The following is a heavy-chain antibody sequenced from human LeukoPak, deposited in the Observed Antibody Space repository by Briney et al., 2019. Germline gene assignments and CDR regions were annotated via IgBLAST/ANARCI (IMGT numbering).Heavy chain of an antibody. CDR1: GFSFSSYA. D-gene: IGHD2/OR15-2a*01. CDR3: AKDLSYGLDV. J-gene: IGHJ6*02. Sequence: GGSLRLPCAASGFSFSSYAMSWVRQAPGKGLEWVSALSGSGSSTYYADSVKGRFTISRDNSKNTLYLQMNSLRAEDTAVYYCAKDLSYGLDVWGQGTTVTVSS. V-gene: IGHV3-23*01. CDR2: LSGSGSST.